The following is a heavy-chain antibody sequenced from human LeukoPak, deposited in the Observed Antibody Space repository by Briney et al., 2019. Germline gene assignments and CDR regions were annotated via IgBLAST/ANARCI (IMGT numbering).Heavy chain of an antibody. Sequence: PGGSLRLSCAASGFTFSSYAMSWVRQAPGKGLEWVSAISCSGGSTYYADSVKGRFTISRDNSKNTLYLQMNSLRAEDTAVYYCAKDRLEGSDFDYWGQGTLVTVSS. J-gene: IGHJ4*02. V-gene: IGHV3-23*01. D-gene: IGHD6-6*01. CDR1: GFTFSSYA. CDR2: ISCSGGST. CDR3: AKDRLEGSDFDY.